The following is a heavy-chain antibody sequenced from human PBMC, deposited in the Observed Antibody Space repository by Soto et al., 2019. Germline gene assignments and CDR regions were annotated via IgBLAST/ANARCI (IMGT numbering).Heavy chain of an antibody. CDR2: IIPIFGTA. CDR3: AREGIAARPSFSFDY. J-gene: IGHJ4*02. CDR1: GGTFSSYA. Sequence: SVKVSCKASGGTFSSYAISWVREAPGQGLEWMGGIIPIFGTANYAQKFQGRVTITADESTSTAYMELSSLRSEDTAVYYCAREGIAARPSFSFDYWGQGTLVTVSS. D-gene: IGHD6-6*01. V-gene: IGHV1-69*13.